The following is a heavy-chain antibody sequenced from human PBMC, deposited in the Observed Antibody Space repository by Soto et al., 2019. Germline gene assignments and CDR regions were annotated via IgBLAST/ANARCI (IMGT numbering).Heavy chain of an antibody. J-gene: IGHJ4*02. CDR1: GYTFTTHA. CDR3: TRLETDY. V-gene: IGHV1-3*01. Sequence: QVQLVQSGAEVKRPGASVNVFCKASGYTFTTHAMHWVRQAPGQGLEWMGWMNGGNGNTKYSQKFQGRVTFTRDTFASTAYMELSSLRSEDTAVYYCTRLETDYWGQGTLVTVSS. CDR2: MNGGNGNT.